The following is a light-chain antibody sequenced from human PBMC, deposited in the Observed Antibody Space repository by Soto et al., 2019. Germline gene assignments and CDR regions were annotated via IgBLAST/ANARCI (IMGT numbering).Light chain of an antibody. CDR3: QSYDSSLSRRWV. J-gene: IGLJ3*02. Sequence: QSVLTQPPSVSGAPGPRVTISCTGSSSNIGAGYPVHWYQQLPGTAPKLLVAGNRPSGVPDRFSVSKSGASASLAITGLQAEDEADYYCQSYDSSLSRRWVFGGGTKLTVL. V-gene: IGLV1-40*01. CDR2: G. CDR1: SSNIGAGYP.